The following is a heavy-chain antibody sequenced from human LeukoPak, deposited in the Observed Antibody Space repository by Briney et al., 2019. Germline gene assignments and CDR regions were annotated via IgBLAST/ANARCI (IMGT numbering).Heavy chain of an antibody. J-gene: IGHJ4*02. CDR3: ARGVGAKGSANDY. CDR2: ISSSGNTI. V-gene: IGHV3-48*03. D-gene: IGHD1-26*01. CDR1: GFTFSSYE. Sequence: GGSLRLSCAASGFTFSSYEMNWVRQAPGKGLEWVSYISSSGNTIYYADSVKGRFTISRDNAKNSLYLQMNSLRAEDTAVYYCARGVGAKGSANDYWGQGTLVTVSS.